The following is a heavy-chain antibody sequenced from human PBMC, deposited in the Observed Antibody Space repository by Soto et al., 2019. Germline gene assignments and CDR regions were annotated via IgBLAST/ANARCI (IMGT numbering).Heavy chain of an antibody. CDR3: ARVRYXFWSGSQRYSYHYYGMDV. D-gene: IGHD3-3*01. CDR1: GGSISSGGYY. CDR2: IYYSGST. J-gene: IGHJ6*02. V-gene: IGHV4-31*03. Sequence: SETLSLTCTVSGGSISSGGYYWSWIRQHPGKGLEWIGYIYYSGSTYYNPSLKSRVTISVDTSKNQFSLKLSSVTAADTAVYYCARVRYXFWSGSQRYSYHYYGMDVWGQGTTVTVS.